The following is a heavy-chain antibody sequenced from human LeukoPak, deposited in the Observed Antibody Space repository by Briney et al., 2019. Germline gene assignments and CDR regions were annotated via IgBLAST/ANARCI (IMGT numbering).Heavy chain of an antibody. CDR1: GFSLSTSGVG. CDR3: AHLAPYYDILTGDPRDLLYYYYYMDV. D-gene: IGHD3-9*01. J-gene: IGHJ6*03. Sequence: ESGPTLVNPTQTLTLTCTFSGFSLSTSGVGVGWIRQPPGKALEWLALIYWNDDKRYSPSLKSRLTITKDTSKNQVVLTMTNMDPVDTATYYCAHLAPYYDILTGDPRDLLYYYYYMDVWGKGTTVTVSS. CDR2: IYWNDDK. V-gene: IGHV2-5*01.